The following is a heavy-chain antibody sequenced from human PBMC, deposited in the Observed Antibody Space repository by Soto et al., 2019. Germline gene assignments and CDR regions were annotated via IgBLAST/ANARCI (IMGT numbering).Heavy chain of an antibody. CDR1: VGSISSGGYY. J-gene: IGHJ3*02. CDR3: VRAWGAVGLDI. D-gene: IGHD3-16*01. V-gene: IGHV4-39*01. CDR2: VYDRGNT. Sequence: PSETLSLTCNVSVGSISSGGYYWGWIRQPPGKGLEWIGSVYDRGNTYYNPSLKSRVTTSVDTSKNQFSLKLSSVTAANTAVYYCVRAWGAVGLDIWGQGTMDTVSS.